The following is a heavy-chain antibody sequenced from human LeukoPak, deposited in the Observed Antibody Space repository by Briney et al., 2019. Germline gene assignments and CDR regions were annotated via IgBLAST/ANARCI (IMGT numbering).Heavy chain of an antibody. CDR1: GGTISSSNW. J-gene: IGHJ5*02. D-gene: IGHD2-15*01. Sequence: SETLSLTCAVSGGTISSSNWWSWVRQPPGKWLEWIGEIYHSGSTNYNPSLKSRVTISVDKSKNQFSLKLSSVTAADTAVYYCARARVVAAQYNWFDPWGQGTLVTVSS. CDR3: ARARVVAAQYNWFDP. CDR2: IYHSGST. V-gene: IGHV4-4*02.